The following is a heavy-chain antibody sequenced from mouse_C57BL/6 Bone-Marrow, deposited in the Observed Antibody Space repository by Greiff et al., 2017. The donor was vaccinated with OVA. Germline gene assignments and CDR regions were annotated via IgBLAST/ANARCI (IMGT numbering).Heavy chain of an antibody. Sequence: VQLQQSGAELVRPGASVKLSCTASGFNIKDDYMHWVKQRPEQGLEWIGWIDPENGDTEYASKFQGKATITADTSSNPAYLQLSSLTSEDTAVYYCSYYDYDGVFAYWGQGTLVTVSA. J-gene: IGHJ3*01. D-gene: IGHD2-4*01. V-gene: IGHV14-4*01. CDR2: IDPENGDT. CDR3: SYYDYDGVFAY. CDR1: GFNIKDDY.